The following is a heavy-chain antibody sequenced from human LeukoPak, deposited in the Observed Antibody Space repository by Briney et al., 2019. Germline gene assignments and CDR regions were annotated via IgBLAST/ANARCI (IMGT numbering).Heavy chain of an antibody. CDR3: ARDHRYAFDN. CDR1: GFNFIDYS. J-gene: IGHJ4*02. CDR2: IGISSGNT. V-gene: IGHV3-48*01. Sequence: GSLRLSCAASGFNFIDYSMNWVRQAPGKGLEWISYIGISSGNTKYADSVKGRFTISRDKARNSLYLQMNSLRVEDTAMYYCARDHRYAFDNWGQGTLVTVSS. D-gene: IGHD5-12*01.